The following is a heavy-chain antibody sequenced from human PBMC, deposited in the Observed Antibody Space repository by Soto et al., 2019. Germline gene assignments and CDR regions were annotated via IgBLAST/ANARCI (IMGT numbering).Heavy chain of an antibody. J-gene: IGHJ5*02. V-gene: IGHV4-34*01. Sequence: QVQLQQWGAGLLKPSETLSLTCAVYGGSFSGYYWSWIRQPPGKGLEWIGEINHSGSTNYNPSLKSRVTISVDTSKNQFSLKLSSVTAADTAVYYCASETVVVVAATRNNWFDPWGQGTLVTVSS. CDR3: ASETVVVVAATRNNWFDP. D-gene: IGHD2-15*01. CDR2: INHSGST. CDR1: GGSFSGYY.